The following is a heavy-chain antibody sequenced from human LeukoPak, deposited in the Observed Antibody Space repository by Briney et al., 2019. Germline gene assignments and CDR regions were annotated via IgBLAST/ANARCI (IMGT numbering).Heavy chain of an antibody. CDR1: GYTFTGYY. J-gene: IGHJ4*02. CDR3: ARESRPTVVAAYRSDYFDY. V-gene: IGHV1-2*04. Sequence: ASVKVSCKASGYTFTGYYMHWVRQAPGQGLEWMGWINPNSGGTNYAQKFQGWVTMTRDTSIRTAYMELSRLRSDDTAVYYCARESRPTVVAAYRSDYFDYWGQGTLVTVSS. CDR2: INPNSGGT. D-gene: IGHD2-15*01.